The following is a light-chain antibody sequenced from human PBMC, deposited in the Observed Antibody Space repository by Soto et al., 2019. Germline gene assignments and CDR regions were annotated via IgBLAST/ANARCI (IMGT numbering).Light chain of an antibody. CDR3: QQYNNYSWG. CDR2: DAY. J-gene: IGKJ1*01. CDR1: QTINSW. V-gene: IGKV1-5*01. Sequence: DIQMTQSPSTLSASVGDRVTITCRASQTINSWLAWYQQKPGKAPKLLISDAYSLESGVPSRFSGSGSGTKFTLSISSLQPDDFATYYCQQYNNYSWGFGQGTKVELK.